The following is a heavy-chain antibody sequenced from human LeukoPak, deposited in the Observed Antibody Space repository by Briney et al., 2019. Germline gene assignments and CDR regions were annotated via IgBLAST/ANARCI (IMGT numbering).Heavy chain of an antibody. D-gene: IGHD3-22*01. V-gene: IGHV3-23*01. Sequence: GGSLRLSCAASGFTFSRYAMSWVRQAPGKGLEWVSVISGSGGSTYYADSVKGRFTISRDNSKNTLDLQMNSLRAEDTAVYYSAKDLYYYGSSGYNYVDYWGQGTLVTVSS. CDR2: ISGSGGST. CDR3: AKDLYYYGSSGYNYVDY. CDR1: GFTFSRYA. J-gene: IGHJ4*02.